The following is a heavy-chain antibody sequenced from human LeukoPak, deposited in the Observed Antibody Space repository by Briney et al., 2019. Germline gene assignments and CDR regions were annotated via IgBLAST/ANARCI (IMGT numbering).Heavy chain of an antibody. CDR3: ARRREGAFDI. J-gene: IGHJ3*02. CDR1: GGSINGYY. V-gene: IGHV4-59*08. CDR2: IYHTGTT. Sequence: SETLSLTCTVSGGSINGYYWSWIRQPPGKGLEWIGFIYHTGTTNYNPSLKSRVTISVDTSENHFSLRLSSVTASDTAVYCCARRREGAFDIWGQGTMVTVSS. D-gene: IGHD1-26*01.